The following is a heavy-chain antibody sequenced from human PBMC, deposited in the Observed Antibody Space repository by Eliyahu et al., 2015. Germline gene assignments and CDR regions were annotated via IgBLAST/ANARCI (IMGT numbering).Heavy chain of an antibody. CDR2: INGDGSIT. Sequence: EVQLVESGGGLVRPEGSLRLSCAASGFTFSRPWMHWVRQAPGKGLGWVARINGDGSITTEADSVKGRFTISRDYTNNTLNLQMNSLRAEDTAVYYCVRDMGGYWGQGTLVTVSS. CDR3: VRDMGGY. D-gene: IGHD3-16*01. V-gene: IGHV3-74*01. J-gene: IGHJ4*02. CDR1: GFTFSRPW.